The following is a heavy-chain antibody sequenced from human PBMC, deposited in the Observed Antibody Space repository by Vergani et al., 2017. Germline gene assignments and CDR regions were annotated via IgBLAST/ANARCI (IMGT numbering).Heavy chain of an antibody. D-gene: IGHD1-14*01. CDR3: ARNPRTPEGDY. Sequence: VQLVESGGGVVQPGRSLRLSCAASGFTFNQYGMHWVRQAPGKGLEWVSSIGSSSSYIYYADSVKGRFTISRDNAKNSLYLQMNSLRAEDTAVYYCARNPRTPEGDYWGQGTLVTVSS. CDR1: GFTFNQYG. CDR2: IGSSSSYI. V-gene: IGHV3-21*01. J-gene: IGHJ4*02.